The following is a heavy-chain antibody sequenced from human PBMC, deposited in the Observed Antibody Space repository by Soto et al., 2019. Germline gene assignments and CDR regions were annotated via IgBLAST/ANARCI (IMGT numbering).Heavy chain of an antibody. CDR3: ARGDSSSRPFDP. CDR2: IYYSGST. J-gene: IGHJ5*02. CDR1: GGSISSGDYY. Sequence: SETLSLTCTVSGGSISSGDYYWSWIRQPPGKGLEWVGYIYYSGSTYYNPSLKSRVTISVDTSKNQFSLKLSSVTAADTAVYYCARGDSSSRPFDPWGQGTLVTAPQ. D-gene: IGHD6-13*01. V-gene: IGHV4-30-4*01.